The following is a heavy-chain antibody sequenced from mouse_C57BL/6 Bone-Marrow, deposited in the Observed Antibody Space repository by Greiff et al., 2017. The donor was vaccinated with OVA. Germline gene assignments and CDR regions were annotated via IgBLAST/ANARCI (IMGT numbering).Heavy chain of an antibody. J-gene: IGHJ2*01. D-gene: IGHD2-3*01. CDR2: IYPGDGDT. V-gene: IGHV1-82*01. CDR1: GYAFSSSW. Sequence: VQLQQSGPELVKPGASVKISCKASGYAFSSSWMNWVKQRPGKGLEWIGLIYPGDGDTNYNGKFKGKATLTADKSSSTAYMQLSSLTSEDSAVYFCAREVYDGYYFDYWGQGTTLTVSS. CDR3: AREVYDGYYFDY.